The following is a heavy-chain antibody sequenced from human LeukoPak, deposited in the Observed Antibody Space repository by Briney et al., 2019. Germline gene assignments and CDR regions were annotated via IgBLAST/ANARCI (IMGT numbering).Heavy chain of an antibody. Sequence: GESLKISCKGSGYTFTNYWITWVRQMPGKGLEWMGKIDPSDSYTNYSPSFQGHVTISADKSISTAYLQWSSLKASDTAMYYCARRYYYDTSGYYLAHDAFDIWGQGTMVTVSS. CDR2: IDPSDSYT. CDR3: ARRYYYDTSGYYLAHDAFDI. CDR1: GYTFTNYW. D-gene: IGHD3-22*01. J-gene: IGHJ3*02. V-gene: IGHV5-10-1*01.